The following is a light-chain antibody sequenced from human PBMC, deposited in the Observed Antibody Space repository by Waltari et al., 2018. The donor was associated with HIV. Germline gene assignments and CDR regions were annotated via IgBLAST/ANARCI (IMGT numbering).Light chain of an antibody. J-gene: IGKJ4*01. Sequence: EIVLTQSPGTLSLSPGERATLSCRASQSVTSSFLSWYQQKPVQAPRLLIYGASSRATGIPVRFSGGGSGTDFTLTISRLEPEEFAVYYCQQYGSSPLTFGGGTKVDIK. CDR2: GAS. V-gene: IGKV3-20*01. CDR1: QSVTSSF. CDR3: QQYGSSPLT.